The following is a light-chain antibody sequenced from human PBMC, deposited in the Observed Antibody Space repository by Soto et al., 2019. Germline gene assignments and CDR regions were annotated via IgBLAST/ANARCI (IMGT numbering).Light chain of an antibody. CDR2: GPS. V-gene: IGKV3D-20*02. CDR1: QSVRSSY. J-gene: IGKJ1*01. Sequence: EIVLTQSPSTLSLSPGDRATPSCRASQSVRSSYLAWYQQKPAQAPRLLIYGPSRRATAIPDRFSGSGSGTDFTLTISSLQPEDSAVYYCQQRHMWTITFAQW. CDR3: QQRHMWTIT.